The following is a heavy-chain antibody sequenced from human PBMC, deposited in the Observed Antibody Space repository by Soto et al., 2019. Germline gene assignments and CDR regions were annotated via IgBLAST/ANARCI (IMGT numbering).Heavy chain of an antibody. CDR2: IYYSGST. CDR3: ARAPSGYYYYYGMDV. D-gene: IGHD1-26*01. Sequence: SETLSLTCTVSGGSISSGGYYWSWIRQHPGKGLEWIGYIYYSGSTYYNPSLKSRVTISVDASKNQFSLKLSSVTAADTAVYYCARAPSGYYYYYGMDVWGQGTTVTVSS. CDR1: GGSISSGGYY. J-gene: IGHJ6*02. V-gene: IGHV4-31*03.